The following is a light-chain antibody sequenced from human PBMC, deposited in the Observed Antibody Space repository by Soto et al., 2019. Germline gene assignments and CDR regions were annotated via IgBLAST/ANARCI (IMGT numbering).Light chain of an antibody. J-gene: IGKJ3*01. V-gene: IGKV3-11*01. CDR2: DAS. CDR3: QHRSYWLGT. Sequence: EIVLTQSPATLSLSPGERATLSSRASQCVGSFLAWYQQKSGQAPRLLIYDASNRAPGIPARFSGSGSGTDFTLTISSLEPEDFAVYYCQHRSYWLGTFGPGTKVDIK. CDR1: QCVGSF.